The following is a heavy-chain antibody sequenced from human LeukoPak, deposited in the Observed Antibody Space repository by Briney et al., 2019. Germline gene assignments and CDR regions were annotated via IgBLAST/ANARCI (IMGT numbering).Heavy chain of an antibody. CDR2: FDPEDGET. V-gene: IGHV1-24*01. D-gene: IGHD5-18*01. Sequence: GASVKVSCKVSGYTLTELSMHWVRQAPGKGLEWMGGFDPEDGETIYAQKFQGRVTMTEDTSTDTAYMELSSLRSEDTAVYYCATHPVDTAMVVFDYWGQGTLVTVSS. CDR1: GYTLTELS. J-gene: IGHJ4*02. CDR3: ATHPVDTAMVVFDY.